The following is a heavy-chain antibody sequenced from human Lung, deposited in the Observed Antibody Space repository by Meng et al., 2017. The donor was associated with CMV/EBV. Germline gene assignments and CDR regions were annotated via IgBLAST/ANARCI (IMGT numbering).Heavy chain of an antibody. J-gene: IGHJ5*02. D-gene: IGHD3-3*01. CDR3: AKEGDTIWYDH. V-gene: IGHV3-43*01. Sequence: SCATSGFIFDDYTIHWVRQAPGKGLEWVSLIRGDNRLYADSVKGRFTISRDNTENSVYLQMNSLRTEDTALYYCAKEGDTIWYDHWGQGTLVTCSS. CDR2: IRGDNR. CDR1: GFIFDDYT.